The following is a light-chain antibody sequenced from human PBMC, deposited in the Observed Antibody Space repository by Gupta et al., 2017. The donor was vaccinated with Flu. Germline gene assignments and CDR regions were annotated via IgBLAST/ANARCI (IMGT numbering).Light chain of an antibody. V-gene: IGLV2-14*04. CDR3: SSYTTASTVV. CDR1: SRDVDAYNY. J-gene: IGLJ2*01. CDR2: DVS. Sequence: SRDVDAYNYVSWIQQHAGKTPKLMIYDVSNRPSGASNRFSGSKSGNTASLTISGLQAEDEADYYCSSYTTASTVVFGGGTKLTVL.